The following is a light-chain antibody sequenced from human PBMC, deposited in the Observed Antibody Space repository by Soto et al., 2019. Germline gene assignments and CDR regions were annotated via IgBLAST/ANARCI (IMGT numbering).Light chain of an antibody. CDR3: TSYTTISTLA. CDR1: SSDVGGYNY. J-gene: IGLJ3*02. V-gene: IGLV2-14*01. CDR2: EVS. Sequence: QSVLTQPASVSGSPGQSITISCTGTSSDVGGYNYVSWYQQHPGKVPKLMIYEVSSRPSGVSNRFSGSKSGNTASLTISGLQAEDEADYYCTSYTTISTLAFGGGTKLTVL.